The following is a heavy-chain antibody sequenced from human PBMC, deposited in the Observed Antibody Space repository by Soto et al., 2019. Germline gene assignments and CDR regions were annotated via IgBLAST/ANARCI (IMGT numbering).Heavy chain of an antibody. CDR3: AKDSVMDSSGWPIYYYYGMDV. Sequence: PGGSLRLSCAASGFTFSSYAMSWVRQAPGKGLEWVSAISGSGGSTYYADSVKGRFTISRDNSKNTLYLQMNSLRAEDTAVYYCAKDSVMDSSGWPIYYYYGMDVWGQGTTVTVSS. CDR1: GFTFSSYA. V-gene: IGHV3-23*01. D-gene: IGHD6-19*01. CDR2: ISGSGGST. J-gene: IGHJ6*02.